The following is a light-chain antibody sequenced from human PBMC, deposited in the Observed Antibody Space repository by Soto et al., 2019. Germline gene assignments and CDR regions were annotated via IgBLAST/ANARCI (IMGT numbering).Light chain of an antibody. CDR2: GAS. CDR3: HQYGSSPST. J-gene: IGKJ1*01. Sequence: EIELTQSPRTLSLSPGERATLSCRASQSVSSSYLAWYQQKPGQAPRLLIYGASNRATGIPDRFSGSGSGTDFTLTISRLEPEDFAVYYCHQYGSSPSTFGQGTKVDIK. V-gene: IGKV3-20*01. CDR1: QSVSSSY.